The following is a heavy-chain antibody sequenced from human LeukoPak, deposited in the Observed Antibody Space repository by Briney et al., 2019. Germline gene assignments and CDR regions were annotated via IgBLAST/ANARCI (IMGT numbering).Heavy chain of an antibody. CDR1: GFTFSRFT. CDR2: ITSRSSYI. V-gene: IGHV3-21*01. D-gene: IGHD1-1*01. CDR3: VRHRTASDY. Sequence: GGSLRLSCAASGFTFSRFTMNWVRQAPGKGLEWVSSITSRSSYIYYADSVKGRFSISRDNAKNSLYLQMSSLRAEDTAVYYCVRHRTASDYWGQGALVTVSS. J-gene: IGHJ4*02.